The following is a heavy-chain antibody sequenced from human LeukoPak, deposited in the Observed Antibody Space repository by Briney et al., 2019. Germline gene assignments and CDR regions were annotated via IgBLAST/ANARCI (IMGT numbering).Heavy chain of an antibody. J-gene: IGHJ4*02. V-gene: IGHV3-43*02. CDR1: GFTFDDYA. Sequence: PGRSLRLSCAAAGFTFDDYAMHWVRQAPGKGLEWVSLISGDGGSTYYADSVKGRFTISRDSNKNSLYLQMNSLRTEDTALYFCAKEITTKYYFDYWGQGTLVTVSS. CDR2: ISGDGGST. D-gene: IGHD4-11*01. CDR3: AKEITTKYYFDY.